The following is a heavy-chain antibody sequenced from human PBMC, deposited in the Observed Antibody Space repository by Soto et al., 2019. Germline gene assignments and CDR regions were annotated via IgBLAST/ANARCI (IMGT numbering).Heavy chain of an antibody. D-gene: IGHD2-2*01. CDR3: TREVVRPYFDY. CDR1: EFMSSISA. Sequence: PGGSLRLSWAGSEFMSSISAMLWVRQAPGKGPEWVAVTSYDGTTKYYADSVKGRFTISRDNSENTLSLQMNSLSAEDTAVYYCTREVVRPYFDYWGQGILVTVS. J-gene: IGHJ4*01. CDR2: TSYDGTTK. V-gene: IGHV3-30-3*01.